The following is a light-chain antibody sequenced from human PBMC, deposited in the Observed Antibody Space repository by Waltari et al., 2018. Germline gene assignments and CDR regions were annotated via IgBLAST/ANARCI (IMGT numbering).Light chain of an antibody. CDR1: QGVSSN. CDR2: AAS. CDR3: QQLNSYPIT. Sequence: IQLTQSPSSLSASVGDRVTITCRASQGVSSNLAWYQQKPGKAPKLLISAASTLQSGVPLRFSGSGSGTDFTLTISSLQPEDFATYYCQQLNSYPITFGQGTRLEIK. V-gene: IGKV1-9*01. J-gene: IGKJ5*01.